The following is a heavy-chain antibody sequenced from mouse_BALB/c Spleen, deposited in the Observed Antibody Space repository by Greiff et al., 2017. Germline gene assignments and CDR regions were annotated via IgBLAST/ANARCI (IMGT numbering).Heavy chain of an antibody. CDR2: IWSGGST. CDR3: ARVTTATGDAMDY. J-gene: IGHJ4*01. D-gene: IGHD1-2*01. CDR1: GFSLTSHG. V-gene: IGHV2-2*02. Sequence: QVQLQQSGPGLVQPSQSLSITCTVSGFSLTSHGVHRVRQSPGKGLEWLGVIWSGGSTDYNAAFISRLSISKDNSKSQVFFKMNSLQANDTAIYYCARVTTATGDAMDYWGQGTSVTVSS.